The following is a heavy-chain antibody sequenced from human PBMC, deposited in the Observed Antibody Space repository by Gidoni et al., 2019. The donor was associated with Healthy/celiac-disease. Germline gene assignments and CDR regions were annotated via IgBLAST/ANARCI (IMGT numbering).Heavy chain of an antibody. CDR2: ISYDGSNK. CDR1: GFTFSSYA. Sequence: QVQLVESGGGVVQPGRSLRLSCAASGFTFSSYAMHWVRQAPGKGLEWVAVISYDGSNKYYADSVKGRFTISRDNSKNTLYLQMNSLRAEDTAVYYCARDTSGGSYYYFDYWGQGTLVTVSS. D-gene: IGHD1-26*01. V-gene: IGHV3-30-3*01. CDR3: ARDTSGGSYYYFDY. J-gene: IGHJ4*02.